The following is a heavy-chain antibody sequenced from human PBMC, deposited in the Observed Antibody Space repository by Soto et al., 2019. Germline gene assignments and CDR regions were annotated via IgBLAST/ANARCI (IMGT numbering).Heavy chain of an antibody. CDR3: ARVTGIAAPNYYYYGMDV. D-gene: IGHD6-13*01. V-gene: IGHV4-59*01. J-gene: IGHJ6*02. CDR1: GGSISSYY. CDR2: IYYSGST. Sequence: QVQLQESGPGLVKPSETLSLTCTVSGGSISSYYWSWIRQPPGKGLEWIGYIYYSGSTNYNPSLKSRVTISVDTSKNQFSLKLSSVTAADTAVYYCARVTGIAAPNYYYYGMDVWGQGTTVTVSS.